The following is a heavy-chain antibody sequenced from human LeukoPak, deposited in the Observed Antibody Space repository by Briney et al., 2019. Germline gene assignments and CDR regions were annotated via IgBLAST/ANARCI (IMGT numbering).Heavy chain of an antibody. CDR3: ASLDFWSGLTMDV. CDR1: GFTFSDHY. CDR2: TRNKANSYTT. J-gene: IGHJ6*03. Sequence: GSLRLSCAASGFTFSDHYMDWVRQAPGKGLEWVGRTRNKANSYTTEYAASVKGRFTISRDDSKNSLYLQMNSLKTEDTAVYYCASLDFWSGLTMDVWGKGTTVTVSS. V-gene: IGHV3-72*01. D-gene: IGHD3-3*01.